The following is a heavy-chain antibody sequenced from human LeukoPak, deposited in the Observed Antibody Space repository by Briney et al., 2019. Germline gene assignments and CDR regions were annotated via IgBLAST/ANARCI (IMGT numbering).Heavy chain of an antibody. CDR2: INAGNGNT. Sequence: ASVKVSCKASGYTFTSYAMHWVRQAPGQRLEWMGWINAGNGNTKYSQEFQGRVTITRDTSASTAYMELSSLRSEDMAVYYCAREKGGYSSSWYSVPNFDYWGQGTLVTVSS. CDR3: AREKGGYSSSWYSVPNFDY. D-gene: IGHD6-13*01. V-gene: IGHV1-3*03. CDR1: GYTFTSYA. J-gene: IGHJ4*02.